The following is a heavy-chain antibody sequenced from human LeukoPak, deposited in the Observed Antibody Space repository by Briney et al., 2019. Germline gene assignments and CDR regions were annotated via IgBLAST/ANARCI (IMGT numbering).Heavy chain of an antibody. CDR1: GFTFSSYA. CDR2: ISYDGSNK. D-gene: IGHD3-10*01. CDR3: ARGGPMVRGPMDV. Sequence: PGRSLRLSCAASGFTFSSYAMHWVRQAPGEGLEWVAVISYDGSNKYYADSVKGRFTISRDNSKNTLYLQMNSLRAEDTAVYYCARGGPMVRGPMDVWGQGTTVTVSS. V-gene: IGHV3-30-3*01. J-gene: IGHJ6*02.